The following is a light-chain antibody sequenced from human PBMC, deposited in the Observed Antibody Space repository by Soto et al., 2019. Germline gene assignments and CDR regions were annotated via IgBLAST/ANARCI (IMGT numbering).Light chain of an antibody. J-gene: IGLJ2*01. Sequence: QSVLTQPPSVSGAPGQRVTISCTGSSSNIGAGYDVHWYQQLPGTAPKLLIYGNSNRPSGVPDRFSGSKSGTSDSLAITGLQSDDQADYQCQSYDSSLSGVVFGGGTKLTVL. CDR2: GNS. V-gene: IGLV1-40*01. CDR1: SSNIGAGYD. CDR3: QSYDSSLSGVV.